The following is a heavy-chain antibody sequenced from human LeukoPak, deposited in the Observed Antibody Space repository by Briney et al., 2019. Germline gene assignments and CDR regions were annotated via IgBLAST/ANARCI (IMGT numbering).Heavy chain of an antibody. V-gene: IGHV4-59*01. CDR2: IYYSGNT. Sequence: SETLSLTCTVSGGSTTNYYWSWIRQPPGKELEWIGYIYYSGNTNCNPSLKSRVTISVDTSNNQFSLNLSSVTAADTAVYYCARGPTRYYFDYWGQGTLVTVSS. CDR3: ARGPTRYYFDY. J-gene: IGHJ4*02. CDR1: GGSTTNYY.